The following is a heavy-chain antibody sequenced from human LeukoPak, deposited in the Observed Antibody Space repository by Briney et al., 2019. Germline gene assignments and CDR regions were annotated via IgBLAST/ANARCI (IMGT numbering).Heavy chain of an antibody. CDR3: ARDPCGDCLFDY. Sequence: PGRSLRLSCAASGFTFSSHAMHWVRQAPGKGLEWVSFLSYDGSIKYYTDSVKGRFTISRDNSKNTLYLQMNSLRAEDTAVYYCARDPCGDCLFDYWGQGTLVTVSS. CDR2: LSYDGSIK. D-gene: IGHD2-21*02. CDR1: GFTFSSHA. V-gene: IGHV3-30-3*01. J-gene: IGHJ4*02.